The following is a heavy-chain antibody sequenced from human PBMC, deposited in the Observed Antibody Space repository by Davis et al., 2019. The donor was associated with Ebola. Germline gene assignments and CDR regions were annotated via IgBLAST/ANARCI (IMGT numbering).Heavy chain of an antibody. CDR3: ARGDKLDP. D-gene: IGHD2-15*01. J-gene: IGHJ5*02. V-gene: IGHV3-30-3*01. Sequence: GGSLRLSCAASGFTFSSYAMHWVRQAPGKGLEWVAVISYDGSNKYYADSVKGRFTISRDNSKNTLYLQMNSLRAEDTAVYYCARGDKLDPWGQGTLVIVSS. CDR1: GFTFSSYA. CDR2: ISYDGSNK.